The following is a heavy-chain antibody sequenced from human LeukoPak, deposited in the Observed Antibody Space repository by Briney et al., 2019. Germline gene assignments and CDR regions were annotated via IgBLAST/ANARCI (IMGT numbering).Heavy chain of an antibody. D-gene: IGHD5-18*01. Sequence: QPGGSLRLSCAASGFTFSSYAMSWVRQAPGEGLEWVSAISGSGGSAYYADSVKGRFTISRDNSKNTLYLQMNSLRAEDTAVYYCAGHDTAMAPLYDYWGQGTLVTVSS. V-gene: IGHV3-23*01. CDR1: GFTFSSYA. J-gene: IGHJ4*02. CDR2: ISGSGGSA. CDR3: AGHDTAMAPLYDY.